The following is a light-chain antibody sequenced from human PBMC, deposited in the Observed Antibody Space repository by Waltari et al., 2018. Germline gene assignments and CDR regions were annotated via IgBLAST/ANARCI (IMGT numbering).Light chain of an antibody. J-gene: IGLJ2*01. Sequence: QSVLTQPPSESGTPGQRVTISCSGSSSSIGSNPVNWYQPLPGPAPKLIVYRNNQAPPGVPDGFSGSRPGTSASLAISGLQSEDEADYYCAAWDDSLNGVVFGGGTKLTVL. CDR2: RNN. CDR3: AAWDDSLNGVV. CDR1: SSSIGSNP. V-gene: IGLV1-44*01.